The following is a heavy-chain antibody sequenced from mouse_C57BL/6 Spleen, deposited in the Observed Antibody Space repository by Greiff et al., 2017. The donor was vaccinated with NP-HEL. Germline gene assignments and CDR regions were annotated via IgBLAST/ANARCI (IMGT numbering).Heavy chain of an antibody. CDR2: INPSTGGT. D-gene: IGHD2-4*01. CDR1: GYSFTGYY. J-gene: IGHJ1*03. Sequence: EVQLKQSGPELVKPGASVKISCKASGYSFTGYYMNWVKQSPEKSLEWIGEINPSTGGTTYNQKFKAKATLTVDKSSSTAYMQLKSLTSEDSAVYYCARGGDYDFWYFDVWGTGTTVTVSS. V-gene: IGHV1-42*01. CDR3: ARGGDYDFWYFDV.